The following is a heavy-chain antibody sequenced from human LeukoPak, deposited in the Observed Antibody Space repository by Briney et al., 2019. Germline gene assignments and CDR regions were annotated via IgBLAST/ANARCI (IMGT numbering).Heavy chain of an antibody. CDR3: ARSKLLPGNWFDP. CDR2: IIPIFGPA. J-gene: IGHJ5*02. D-gene: IGHD2-15*01. CDR1: RGSFSSYA. Sequence: SVKDSCMASRGSFSSYAISWVRQAPGQGLEWMGGIIPIFGPANYAQKFQGKVTITADESTSTAYMELSSLRSEDTAVYYCARSKLLPGNWFDPWGQGTLVTVSS. V-gene: IGHV1-69*13.